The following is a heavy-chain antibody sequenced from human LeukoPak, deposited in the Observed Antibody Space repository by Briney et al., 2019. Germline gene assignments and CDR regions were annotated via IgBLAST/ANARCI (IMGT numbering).Heavy chain of an antibody. CDR3: ARRPPGGGGALDI. V-gene: IGHV1-69*13. Sequence: SVKVSCKASGGTFSSYAISWVRQAPGQGLEWMGGIIPIFGTANYAQKFQGRVTITADESTSTAYMELSSLRSEDTAVYYCARRPPGGGGALDIWGQGTMVTVSS. CDR1: GGTFSSYA. J-gene: IGHJ3*02. CDR2: IIPIFGTA. D-gene: IGHD2-8*02.